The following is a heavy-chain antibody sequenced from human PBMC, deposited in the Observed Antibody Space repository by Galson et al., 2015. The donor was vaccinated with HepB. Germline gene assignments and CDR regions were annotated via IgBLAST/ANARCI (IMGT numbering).Heavy chain of an antibody. Sequence: SLRLSCAASGFTFSSYAMSWVRQAPGKGLEWVSAISGSGGSTYYADSVKGRFTISRDNSKNTLYLQMNSLRAEDTAVYYCAKRLYDSSGYYYFDYWGQGTLVTVSS. CDR3: AKRLYDSSGYYYFDY. V-gene: IGHV3-23*01. J-gene: IGHJ4*02. CDR1: GFTFSSYA. D-gene: IGHD3-22*01. CDR2: ISGSGGST.